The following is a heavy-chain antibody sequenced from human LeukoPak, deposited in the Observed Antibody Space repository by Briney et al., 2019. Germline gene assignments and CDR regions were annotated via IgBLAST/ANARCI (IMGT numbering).Heavy chain of an antibody. CDR1: GFTFSDYY. J-gene: IGHJ4*02. CDR2: ISSSGSTI. V-gene: IGHV3-11*01. D-gene: IGHD3-22*01. CDR3: ARSRYYYDSSGYYPIDY. Sequence: GGSLRLSCAASGFTFSDYYMSWIRQAPGKGLEWVSYISSSGSTIYYADSVKGRFTISRDNAKNSLYLQMNSLGAEDTAVYYCARSRYYYDSSGYYPIDYWGQGTLVSVSS.